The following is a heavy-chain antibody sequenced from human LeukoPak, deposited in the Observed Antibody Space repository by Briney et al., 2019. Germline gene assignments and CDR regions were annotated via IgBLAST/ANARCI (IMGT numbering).Heavy chain of an antibody. D-gene: IGHD1-26*01. J-gene: IGHJ4*02. CDR1: GISTY. CDR3: ARPQGSGTYLGQ. Sequence: PGGSLRLSCAASGISTYVSWVRQAPGKALVWVSIIYGDARTYYADSVKGRFAISRDKSKNTVLLQMNSLRAEDTAVYYCARPQGSGTYLGQWGLGTLVAVSS. CDR2: IYGDART. V-gene: IGHV3-53*01.